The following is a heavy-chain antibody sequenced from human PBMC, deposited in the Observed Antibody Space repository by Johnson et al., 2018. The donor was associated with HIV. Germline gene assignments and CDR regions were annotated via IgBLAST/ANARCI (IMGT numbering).Heavy chain of an antibody. CDR2: MSYDGSNK. Sequence: QVQLVESGGGLVQPGGSLILSCAASGFTFSSYAMHWVRQALGKGLEWVAIMSYDGSNKYYADSVKGRFTISRDNSKKTLHLQMSSLRGDDTAIYYCAKVIALAGRPDAFDVWGRGTVVTVSS. CDR1: GFTFSSYA. D-gene: IGHD6-19*01. V-gene: IGHV3-30-3*01. CDR3: AKVIALAGRPDAFDV. J-gene: IGHJ3*01.